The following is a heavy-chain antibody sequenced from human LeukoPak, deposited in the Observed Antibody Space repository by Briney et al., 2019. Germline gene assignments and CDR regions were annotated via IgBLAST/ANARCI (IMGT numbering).Heavy chain of an antibody. CDR2: ISYDGSNK. V-gene: IGHV3-30-3*01. Sequence: GRSLRLSCAASGFTFSSYAMHWVRQAPGKGLEWVAVISYDGSNKYYADSVKGRFTISRDNSKNTLYLQMNSLRAEDTAVYYCARGERWLQAEYYGMDVWGQGTTVTVSS. CDR3: ARGERWLQAEYYGMDV. CDR1: GFTFSSYA. J-gene: IGHJ6*02. D-gene: IGHD5-24*01.